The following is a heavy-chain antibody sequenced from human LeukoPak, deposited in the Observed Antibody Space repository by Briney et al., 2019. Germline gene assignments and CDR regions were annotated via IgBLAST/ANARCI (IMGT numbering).Heavy chain of an antibody. CDR1: GYSISSGYY. V-gene: IGHV4-38-2*02. CDR2: IYTTGIT. CDR3: ARDGYYDTTLFDP. J-gene: IGHJ5*02. D-gene: IGHD3-22*01. Sequence: SETLSLTCTVSGYSISSGYYWGWIRQPAGRGLEWIGRIYTTGITNYNPSLKSRVTMSVDTSKNQFSLKLSSVTAADPAVYYCARDGYYDTTLFDPWGQGTLVTVSS.